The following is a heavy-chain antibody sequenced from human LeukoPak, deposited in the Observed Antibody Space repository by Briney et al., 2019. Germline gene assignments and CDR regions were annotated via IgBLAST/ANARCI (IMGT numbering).Heavy chain of an antibody. V-gene: IGHV3-66*01. Sequence: GGSLRLSCAASGFTVKDNFMSWVRQAPGKGLEWVSVLYSGGATYYADSVKGRFTISRDNSKNIVFLQMNDLRTEDTAFYYCTRDSANYHFAYWGQGALVSVSS. CDR1: GFTVKDNF. CDR3: TRDSANYHFAY. D-gene: IGHD4/OR15-4a*01. J-gene: IGHJ4*02. CDR2: LYSGGAT.